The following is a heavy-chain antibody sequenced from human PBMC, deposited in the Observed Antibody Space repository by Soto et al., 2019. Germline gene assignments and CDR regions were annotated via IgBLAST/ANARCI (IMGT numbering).Heavy chain of an antibody. Sequence: SETLSLTCTVSDGSISNFYWSWIRQPPGKGLEWIGYISSSGNTNYNPSLKSRVSISVDTSKNQFSLNLTSVTAADTGVYYCARAQMVLTRSYFDSWGQGTPVPVSS. CDR3: ARAQMVLTRSYFDS. V-gene: IGHV4-59*01. D-gene: IGHD3-22*01. J-gene: IGHJ4*02. CDR1: DGSISNFY. CDR2: ISSSGNT.